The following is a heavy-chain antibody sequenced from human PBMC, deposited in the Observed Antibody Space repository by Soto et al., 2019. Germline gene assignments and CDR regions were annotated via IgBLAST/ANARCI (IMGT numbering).Heavy chain of an antibody. CDR2: IYYGGST. CDR1: GGSISSSSYY. Sequence: QLQLQESGPGLVKPSETLSLTCTVSGGSISSSSYYWGWIRQPPGKGREWIGSIYYGGSTYYNPSLHSRVTISVDTSNNQFSLKLNSVTAADTAVDYCARQGYSRYNWFDPWGQGTLVTVSS. CDR3: ARQGYSRYNWFDP. V-gene: IGHV4-39*01. D-gene: IGHD6-13*01. J-gene: IGHJ5*02.